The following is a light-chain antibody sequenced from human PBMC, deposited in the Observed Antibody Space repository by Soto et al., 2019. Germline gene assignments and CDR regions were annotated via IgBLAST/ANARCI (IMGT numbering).Light chain of an antibody. V-gene: IGLV1-40*01. CDR2: GNS. Sequence: QSVLTQPPSASETPGQTVSISCSGSSSNIGAGYDVHWYQQLPGTAPKILIYGNSTRPSGVPDRFSGSKTGTSASLAITRLQAEDEADDYYQSYHSSLSGYAFGTGTKV. CDR1: SSNIGAGYD. CDR3: QSYHSSLSGYA. J-gene: IGLJ1*01.